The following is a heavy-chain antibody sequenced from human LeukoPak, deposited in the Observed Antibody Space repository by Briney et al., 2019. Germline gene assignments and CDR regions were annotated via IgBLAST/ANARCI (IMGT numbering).Heavy chain of an antibody. V-gene: IGHV3-11*01. CDR3: ARALRDITMIVVATYYFDY. CDR2: ISSSGSTI. D-gene: IGHD3-22*01. J-gene: IGHJ4*02. Sequence: GGSLRLSCAASGFTFSDYYMSWIRQAPGKGLEWVSYISSSGSTIYYADSVKGRFTISRDNAKNSLYLQMNSLRAEDTAVYYCARALRDITMIVVATYYFDYWGQGTLVTVSS. CDR1: GFTFSDYY.